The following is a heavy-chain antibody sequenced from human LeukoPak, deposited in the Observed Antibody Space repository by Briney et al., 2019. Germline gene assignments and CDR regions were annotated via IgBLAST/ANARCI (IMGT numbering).Heavy chain of an antibody. Sequence: GRSLRLSCAASGFTFSSYAIHWVRQAPGKGLEWVAVISYDGSNKYYADSVKGRFTISRDNSKNTLYLQMNSLRAEDTAVYYCARDGITMVRGVIKYGMDVWGKGTTVTVSS. V-gene: IGHV3-30*04. D-gene: IGHD3-10*01. CDR2: ISYDGSNK. CDR3: ARDGITMVRGVIKYGMDV. CDR1: GFTFSSYA. J-gene: IGHJ6*04.